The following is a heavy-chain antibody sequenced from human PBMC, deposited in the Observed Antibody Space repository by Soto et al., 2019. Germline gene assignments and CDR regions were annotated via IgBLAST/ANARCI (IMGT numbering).Heavy chain of an antibody. D-gene: IGHD3-10*01. CDR3: AREGSSYYYYGMDV. J-gene: IGHJ6*02. V-gene: IGHV1-3*01. Sequence: ASVKVSCKASGYTFTSYAMHWVRQAPGQRLEWMGWINAGNGNTKYSQKFQGRVTITRDTSASTAYMELSSLRSEDTAVYYCAREGSSYYYYGMDVWGQGATVTVSS. CDR2: INAGNGNT. CDR1: GYTFTSYA.